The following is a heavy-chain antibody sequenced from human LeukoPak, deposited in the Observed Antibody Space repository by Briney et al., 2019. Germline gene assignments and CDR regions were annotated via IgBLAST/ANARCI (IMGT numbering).Heavy chain of an antibody. J-gene: IGHJ4*02. CDR2: ISGSGGST. CDR3: ARGGGSYTIGY. Sequence: GGSLRLSCAASGFTFSSYAMSWVRQAPGKGLEWVSAISGSGGSTYYADSVKGRFTISRDNSKNTLYLQMNSLRAEDTAVYYCARGGGSYTIGYWGQGTLVTVSS. CDR1: GFTFSSYA. V-gene: IGHV3-23*01. D-gene: IGHD1-26*01.